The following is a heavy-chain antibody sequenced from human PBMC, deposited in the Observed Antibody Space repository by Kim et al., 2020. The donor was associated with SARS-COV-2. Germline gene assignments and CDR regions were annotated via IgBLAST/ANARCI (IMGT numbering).Heavy chain of an antibody. CDR3: AHLWFGETMDY. V-gene: IGHV3-23*01. Sequence: GGSLRLSCAASGFTFSSYAMSWVRQAPGKGLEWVSAISGSGGSTYYADTVKGRFTISRDNSKNTLYLQMNSLRAEETAVYYCAHLWFGETMDYWGQGALVTVSS. J-gene: IGHJ4*02. CDR1: GFTFSSYA. D-gene: IGHD3-10*01. CDR2: ISGSGGST.